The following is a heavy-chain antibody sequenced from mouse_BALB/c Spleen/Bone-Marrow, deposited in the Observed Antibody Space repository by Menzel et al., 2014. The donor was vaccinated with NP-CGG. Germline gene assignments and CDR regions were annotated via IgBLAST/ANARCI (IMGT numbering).Heavy chain of an antibody. Sequence: PGASVKMSCKASGYTFTSYWMHWVKQRLGQGLEWIGTIYPGNSDTTYNQKFKGKAKLTAVTSTSTAYMELSSLTNEDSAVYYCTTLARNYFDYWGQGTTLTVSS. CDR2: IYPGNSDT. J-gene: IGHJ2*01. V-gene: IGHV1-5*01. CDR1: GYTFTSYW. CDR3: TTLARNYFDY.